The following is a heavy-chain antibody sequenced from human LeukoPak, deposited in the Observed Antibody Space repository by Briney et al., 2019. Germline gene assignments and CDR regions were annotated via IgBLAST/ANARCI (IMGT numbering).Heavy chain of an antibody. CDR2: ISGSGVGT. V-gene: IGHV3-23*01. CDR3: AESRSGYYYKSFDP. J-gene: IGHJ5*02. CDR1: GFTFSSYG. D-gene: IGHD3-22*01. Sequence: GGSLRLSCAASGFTFSSYGMTWVRQAPGKGLEWVSSISGSGVGTYYADSVKGRFTISRDNSKNTLYLQMNSLRAEDTAIYYCAESRSGYYYKSFDPWGQGTLITVSS.